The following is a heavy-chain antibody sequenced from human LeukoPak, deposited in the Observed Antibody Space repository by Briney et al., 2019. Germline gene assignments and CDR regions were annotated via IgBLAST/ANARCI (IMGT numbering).Heavy chain of an antibody. J-gene: IGHJ4*02. CDR3: ARGLRWLGESRFDY. D-gene: IGHD3-10*01. CDR1: GGSFSGYY. Sequence: SETLSLTCAVYGGSFSGYYWSWIRQPPGKGLEWIGEINHSGSTNYNPSLKSRVTISVDTSKNQFSLKLSSVTAADTAVYYCARGLRWLGESRFDYWGQGTLVTVSS. V-gene: IGHV4-34*01. CDR2: INHSGST.